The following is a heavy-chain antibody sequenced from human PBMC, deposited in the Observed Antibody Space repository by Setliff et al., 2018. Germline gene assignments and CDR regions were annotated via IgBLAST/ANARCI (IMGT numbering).Heavy chain of an antibody. CDR1: GFTFDVYD. CDR2: INWNGDRT. Sequence: PGGSLRLSCAASGFTFDVYDLNWVRQAPGKGLEWVSSINWNGDRTGYADSVKGRFTISRDNAKNSLYLQMNSLRVEDTAVYYCATKAVAGTGGQGTLVTVSS. CDR3: ATKAVAGT. D-gene: IGHD6-19*01. J-gene: IGHJ4*02. V-gene: IGHV3-20*04.